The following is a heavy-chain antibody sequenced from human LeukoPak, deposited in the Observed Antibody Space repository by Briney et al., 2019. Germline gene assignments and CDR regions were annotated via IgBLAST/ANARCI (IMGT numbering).Heavy chain of an antibody. CDR2: IYYSGST. D-gene: IGHD3-22*01. CDR1: GGSISSYY. V-gene: IGHV4-59*08. Sequence: PSETLSLTCTVSGGSISSYYWSWIRQPPGKGLEWIGYIYYSGSTNYNPSLKSRVTISVDTSKNQFSLKLSSVTAADTAVYYCARGYYYDSRFPDYWGQGPLVAVSS. J-gene: IGHJ4*02. CDR3: ARGYYYDSRFPDY.